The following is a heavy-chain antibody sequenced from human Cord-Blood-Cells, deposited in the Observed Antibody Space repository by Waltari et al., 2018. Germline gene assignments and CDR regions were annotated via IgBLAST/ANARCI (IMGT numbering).Heavy chain of an antibody. J-gene: IGHJ4*02. CDR1: GGTFSSYA. D-gene: IGHD7-27*01. V-gene: IGHV1-69*09. CDR3: ARENWGDLRGSY. Sequence: QVQLVQSGAEVKKPGSSVKVSCKASGGTFSSYAITWVRQAPGQGLEWMGRIIPILGIANYAQKFQGRVTITADKSTSTAYMELSSLRSEDTAVYYCARENWGDLRGSYWGQGTLVTVSS. CDR2: IIPILGIA.